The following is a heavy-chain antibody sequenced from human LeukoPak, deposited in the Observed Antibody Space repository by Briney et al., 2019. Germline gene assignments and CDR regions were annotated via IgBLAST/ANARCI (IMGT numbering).Heavy chain of an antibody. CDR3: ARVPPPAYCSSTSCTAPYYYGMDV. J-gene: IGHJ6*02. CDR2: IYYSGST. V-gene: IGHV4-31*03. Sequence: SQTLSLTCTVSGGSISSGGYYWSWIRQHPGKGLEWIGYIYYSGSTYYNPSLKSRVTISLDTSKNQFSLKLSSVTAADTAVYYCARVPPPAYCSSTSCTAPYYYGMDVWGQGTTVTVSS. D-gene: IGHD2-2*01. CDR1: GGSISSGGYY.